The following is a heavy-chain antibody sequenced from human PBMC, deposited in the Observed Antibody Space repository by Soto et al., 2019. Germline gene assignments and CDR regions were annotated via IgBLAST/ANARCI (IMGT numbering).Heavy chain of an antibody. J-gene: IGHJ3*02. V-gene: IGHV1-18*01. CDR2: ISTYNGNT. CDR3: AGRHYDYVWGSYTGAFDI. CDR1: GYTFTSYG. Sequence: ASVKGSCKASGYTFTSYGITWVRQAPGQGLEYLGWISTYNGNTDFAQKVQNRVTLTTDTSTSTAYMELSSLRSEDTAVYYCAGRHYDYVWGSYTGAFDIWGQGTMVTVSS. D-gene: IGHD3-16*01.